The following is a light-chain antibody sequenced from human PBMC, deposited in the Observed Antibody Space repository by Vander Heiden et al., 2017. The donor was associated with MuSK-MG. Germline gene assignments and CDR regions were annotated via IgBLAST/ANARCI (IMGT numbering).Light chain of an antibody. J-gene: IGKJ4*01. CDR2: AAS. CDR3: QKYNSAPPP. V-gene: IGKV1-27*01. Sequence: IQLTQSPSSLEASGGDRVTLTYRASQGISNYLAWYQQKPGKVPKLLIYAASTLQSGIPSRFSGSGSGTDFTLTISSLQPEDVATYYCQKYNSAPPPFGGGTKVEIK. CDR1: QGISNY.